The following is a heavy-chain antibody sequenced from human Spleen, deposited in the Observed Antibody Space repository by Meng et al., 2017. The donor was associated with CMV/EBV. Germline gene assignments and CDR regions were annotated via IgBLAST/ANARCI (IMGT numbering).Heavy chain of an antibody. Sequence: GGSLRLSCAVSGFTFSSYAMNWVRQAPGKGLEWVSGISGSGASTHYGDFVKGRFTSARDNSKNTLYLQMKSLRAEDTAVCYCVKGRDHNNYGGSGTVDFWGQGTLVTVSS. CDR2: ISGSGAST. J-gene: IGHJ4*02. D-gene: IGHD4-11*01. CDR1: GFTFSSYA. CDR3: VKGRDHNNYGGSGTVDF. V-gene: IGHV3-23*01.